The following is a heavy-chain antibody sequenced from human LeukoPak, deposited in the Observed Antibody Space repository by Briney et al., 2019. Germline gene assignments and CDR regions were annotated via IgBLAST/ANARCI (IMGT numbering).Heavy chain of an antibody. J-gene: IGHJ5*02. V-gene: IGHV3-30*04. Sequence: PGGSLRLSCAASGFTFSSYVMHWVRQAPGKGLEWVAIISYDGSNEYYADSVKGRFTISRDNSKNTLYLQMNSLRAADTAVDYCARTYRRQQLVRAICWFDPWGQGTLVTVSS. CDR1: GFTFSSYV. CDR2: ISYDGSNE. CDR3: ARTYRRQQLVRAICWFDP. D-gene: IGHD6-13*01.